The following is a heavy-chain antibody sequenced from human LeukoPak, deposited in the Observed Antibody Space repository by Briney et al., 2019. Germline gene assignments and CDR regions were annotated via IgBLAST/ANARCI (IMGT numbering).Heavy chain of an antibody. CDR1: GFTFSSYS. CDR2: ISSSSSTI. J-gene: IGHJ4*02. CDR3: GRDRAGY. V-gene: IGHV3-48*04. D-gene: IGHD5-24*01. Sequence: AGSLRLSCAASGFTFSSYSMNWVRQAPGKGREWVSYISSSSSTIYYADSVKGRFTISRDNAKNSLYLQINSLRVEDTAVYYCGRDRAGYWGQGPLVTVSS.